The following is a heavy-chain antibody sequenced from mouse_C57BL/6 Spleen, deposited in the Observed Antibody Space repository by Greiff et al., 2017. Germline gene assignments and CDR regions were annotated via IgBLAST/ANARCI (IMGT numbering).Heavy chain of an antibody. CDR3: ARSNYYGSNAMDY. CDR2: IYPGSGST. V-gene: IGHV1-55*01. D-gene: IGHD1-1*01. Sequence: QVQLQQPGAELVKPGASVKMSCKASGYTFTSYWITWVKQRPGQGLEWIGDIYPGSGSTNYNEKFKSKVTLTVDTSSSTAYMQLSSLTSEDSAVYYCARSNYYGSNAMDYWGQGTSVTVSS. CDR1: GYTFTSYW. J-gene: IGHJ4*01.